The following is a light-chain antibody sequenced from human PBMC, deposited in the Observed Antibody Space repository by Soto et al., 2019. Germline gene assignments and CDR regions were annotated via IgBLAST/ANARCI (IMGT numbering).Light chain of an antibody. CDR3: QQRSNWPPIT. CDR1: QSISSY. CDR2: DAS. J-gene: IGKJ5*01. V-gene: IGKV3-11*01. Sequence: EIVLTQSPATLSLSPGERATLSCRASQSISSYLAWYQQKPGQAPRPLIYDASNRATGIPARFSGSGSGTDFTRTISSLEPEDCAVYSCQQRSNWPPITFGQGTRLEIK.